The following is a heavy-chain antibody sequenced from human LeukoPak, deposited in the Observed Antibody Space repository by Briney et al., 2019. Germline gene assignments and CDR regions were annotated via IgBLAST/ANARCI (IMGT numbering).Heavy chain of an antibody. D-gene: IGHD3-10*01. CDR3: ARDREWFGDSSFDY. Sequence: ASVKVSCKASGYTYTSYGISWVRQAPGQGLEWMGWISAYNGNTNYAQKLQGRVTMTTDTSTSTAYMELRSLRSDDRAVYYCARDREWFGDSSFDYWGQGTLVTVSS. CDR1: GYTYTSYG. V-gene: IGHV1-18*01. J-gene: IGHJ4*02. CDR2: ISAYNGNT.